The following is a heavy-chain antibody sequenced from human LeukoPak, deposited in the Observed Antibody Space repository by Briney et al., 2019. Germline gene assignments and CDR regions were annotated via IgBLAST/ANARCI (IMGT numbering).Heavy chain of an antibody. CDR3: AEDYYYDSSGYYSDAFDI. CDR1: GFTFDDYA. J-gene: IGHJ3*02. Sequence: GGSLRLSCAASGFTFDDYAMHWVRQAPGKGLEWVSGISWNSGSIGYADSVKGRFTISRDNAKNSLYLQMNSLRAEDTAWYYCAEDYYYDSSGYYSDAFDIWGQGTMVTVSS. D-gene: IGHD3-22*01. CDR2: ISWNSGSI. V-gene: IGHV3-9*01.